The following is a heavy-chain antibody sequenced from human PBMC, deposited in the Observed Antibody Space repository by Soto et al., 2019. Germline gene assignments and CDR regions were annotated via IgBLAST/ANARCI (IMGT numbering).Heavy chain of an antibody. J-gene: IGHJ4*02. CDR1: GFTFSSYA. Sequence: QVQLVESGGGVVQPGRSLRLSCAASGFTFSSYAMHWVRQAPGKGLEWVAVISYDGSNKYYADSVKGRFTISRDNSKNTLYLQMNSLRAEDTAVYYCAREGQVTMIVASFDYWGQGTLVTVSS. V-gene: IGHV3-30-3*01. D-gene: IGHD3-22*01. CDR3: AREGQVTMIVASFDY. CDR2: ISYDGSNK.